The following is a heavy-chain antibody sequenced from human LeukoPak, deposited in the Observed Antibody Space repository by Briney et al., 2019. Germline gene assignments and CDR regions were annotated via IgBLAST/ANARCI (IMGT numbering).Heavy chain of an antibody. CDR2: IYYSGST. V-gene: IGHV4-39*07. CDR3: ARGDSSSWLRNNWFDP. D-gene: IGHD6-13*01. J-gene: IGHJ5*02. Sequence: SETLSLTCTVSGGSISSSSYYWGWIRQPPGKGLEWIGSIYYSGSTYYNPSLKSRVTISVDTSKNQFFLKLSSVTAADTAVYYCARGDSSSWLRNNWFDPWGQGTLVTVSS. CDR1: GGSISSSSYY.